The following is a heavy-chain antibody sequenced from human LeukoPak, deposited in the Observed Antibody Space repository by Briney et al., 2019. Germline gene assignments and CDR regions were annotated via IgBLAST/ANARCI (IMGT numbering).Heavy chain of an antibody. D-gene: IGHD2-15*01. Sequence: GGSLRLSCAGSGFTFSGSWMSWVRQAPGKGLEWVANINQDGSGEYYVDSVKGRFTISRDDAKTSVYLQMNSLRAEDTAFYYCARNKGWELPAELDSWGQGILVTVSS. J-gene: IGHJ4*02. CDR2: INQDGSGE. CDR1: GFTFSGSW. CDR3: ARNKGWELPAELDS. V-gene: IGHV3-7*01.